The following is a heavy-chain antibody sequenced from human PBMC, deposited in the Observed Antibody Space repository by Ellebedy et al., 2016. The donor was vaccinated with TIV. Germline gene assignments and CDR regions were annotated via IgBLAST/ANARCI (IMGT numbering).Heavy chain of an antibody. D-gene: IGHD2-15*01. Sequence: MPGGSLTLSCTVSGGSISSHYWGWIRQPPGKGLEWIGCIYYSGSTYYNPSLKSRVTISVDTSKNQFSLKLSSVTAADTAVYYCASRECSGGTWYPDGDWYCDLWGRGTLVTVSS. CDR1: GGSISSHY. J-gene: IGHJ2*01. CDR3: ASRECSGGTWYPDGDWYCDL. V-gene: IGHV4-39*01. CDR2: IYYSGST.